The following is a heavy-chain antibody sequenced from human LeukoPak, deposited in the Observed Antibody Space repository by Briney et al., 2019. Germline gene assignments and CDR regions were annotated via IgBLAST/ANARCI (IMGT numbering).Heavy chain of an antibody. Sequence: GGSLRLSCAVSGFTFSSYAMSWVRQAPGKGLEWGSAISGSGGSTYYADSVKGRFTISRDNSKNTLYLQMNSLRAEDTAVYYCAKPYSGSYGWYPYFDYWGQGTLVTVSS. V-gene: IGHV3-23*01. CDR3: AKPYSGSYGWYPYFDY. D-gene: IGHD1-26*01. J-gene: IGHJ4*02. CDR2: ISGSGGST. CDR1: GFTFSSYA.